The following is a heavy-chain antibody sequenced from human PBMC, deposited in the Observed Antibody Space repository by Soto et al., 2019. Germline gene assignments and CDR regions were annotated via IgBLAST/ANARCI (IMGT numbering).Heavy chain of an antibody. CDR1: GFTFSNYW. J-gene: IGHJ4*02. V-gene: IGHV3-7*03. CDR3: ARLSPSGYSYGSIFDF. Sequence: GGSLRLSCAASGFTFSNYWMSWVRQAPGKGLEWVANIEQSGSEKYYVDSVKGRFTISRDNAKNSHYLQMNSLRAEDTAVYYCARLSPSGYSYGSIFDFWGQGPLVTVSS. D-gene: IGHD5-18*01. CDR2: IEQSGSEK.